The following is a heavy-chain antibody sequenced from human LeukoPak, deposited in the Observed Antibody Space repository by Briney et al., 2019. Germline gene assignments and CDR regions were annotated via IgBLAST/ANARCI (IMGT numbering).Heavy chain of an antibody. CDR3: AKDLGSGSHRLGLDY. CDR1: GFTFSSYS. D-gene: IGHD1-26*01. Sequence: PGGSLRLSCAASGFTFSSYSMNWVRQAPGKGLEWVSLISWDGGSTYYADSVKGRFTISRDNSKNSLYLQMNSLRVEDTALYYCAKDLGSGSHRLGLDYWGQGTLVTVSS. V-gene: IGHV3-43D*03. J-gene: IGHJ4*02. CDR2: ISWDGGST.